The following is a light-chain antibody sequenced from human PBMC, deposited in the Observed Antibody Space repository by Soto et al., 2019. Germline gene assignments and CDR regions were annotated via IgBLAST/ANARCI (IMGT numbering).Light chain of an antibody. Sequence: SVLTPPASLSGSPGQSSALSCPGTSSDVGSYNSISWYQQYPGKAPKLMIHDVNNRPSGISDRFSGSKSGNTASLTISGLQAEDEADYYCSSFTSSTSDVFGTGNKVTVL. J-gene: IGLJ1*01. V-gene: IGLV2-14*03. CDR3: SSFTSSTSDV. CDR1: SSDVGSYNS. CDR2: DVN.